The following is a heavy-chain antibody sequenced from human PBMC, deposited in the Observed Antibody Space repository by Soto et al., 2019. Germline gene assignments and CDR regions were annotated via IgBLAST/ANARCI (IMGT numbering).Heavy chain of an antibody. V-gene: IGHV3-23*01. CDR3: ASGPGIAAAGTGSAFDI. CDR1: GFTFSSYA. D-gene: IGHD6-13*01. CDR2: ISGSGGST. J-gene: IGHJ3*02. Sequence: VQLLESGGGLVQPGGSLRLSCAASGFTFSSYAMSWVRQAPGKGLEWVSAISGSGGSTYYADSVKGRFTISRDNSKNTLYLQMNSLRAEDTAVYYCASGPGIAAAGTGSAFDIWGQGTMVTVSS.